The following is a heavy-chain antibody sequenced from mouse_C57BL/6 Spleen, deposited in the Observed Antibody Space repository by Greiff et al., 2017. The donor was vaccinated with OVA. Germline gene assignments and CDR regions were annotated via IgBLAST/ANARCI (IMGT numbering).Heavy chain of an antibody. CDR2: ISYDGSN. CDR3: ARVDYEDY. CDR1: GYSITSGYY. Sequence: DVHLVESGPGLVKPSQSLSLTCSVTGYSITSGYYWNWIRQFPGNKLEWMGYISYDGSNNYNPSLKNRISITRDTSKNQFFLKLNSVTTEDTATYYCARVDYEDYWGQGTTLTVSS. D-gene: IGHD2-4*01. V-gene: IGHV3-6*01. J-gene: IGHJ2*01.